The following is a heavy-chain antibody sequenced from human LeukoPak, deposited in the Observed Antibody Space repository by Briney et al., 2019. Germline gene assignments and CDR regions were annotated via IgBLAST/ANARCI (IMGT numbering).Heavy chain of an antibody. CDR1: GFTFDDYG. V-gene: IGHV3-20*01. Sequence: GGSLRLSCAASGFTFDDYGMSWVRQAPGKGLEWVSGINWNGGSTGYADSVKGRFTISRDNAKNSPYLQMNSLRAEDTALYHCARGLRNSGSYDYWGQGTLVTVSS. J-gene: IGHJ4*02. CDR3: ARGLRNSGSYDY. D-gene: IGHD1-26*01. CDR2: INWNGGST.